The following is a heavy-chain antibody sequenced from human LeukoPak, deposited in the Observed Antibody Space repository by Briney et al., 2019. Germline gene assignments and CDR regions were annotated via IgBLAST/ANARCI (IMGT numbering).Heavy chain of an antibody. CDR3: ARGRGAVAGYFDY. D-gene: IGHD6-19*01. J-gene: IGHJ4*02. Sequence: SETLSLTCAVNGGSFSGYYWSWIRQPPGKGLEWIGEVNHSGSTNYNPSLKSRVTISVDTSKNQFSLKLSSVTAADTAVFHCARGRGAVAGYFDYWGQGALVTVSS. CDR1: GGSFSGYY. CDR2: VNHSGST. V-gene: IGHV4-34*01.